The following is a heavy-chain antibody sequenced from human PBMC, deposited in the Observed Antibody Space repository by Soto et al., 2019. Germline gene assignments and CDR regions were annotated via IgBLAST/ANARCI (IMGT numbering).Heavy chain of an antibody. J-gene: IGHJ4*02. D-gene: IGHD6-19*01. CDR2: IGYDGNNR. V-gene: IGHV3-30*03. CDR3: ASRYGTGWHGASEVELDY. CDR1: GFSFRSYA. Sequence: GGSLRLSCAASGFSFRSYAMHWVRQAPGKGLEWLAVIGYDGNNRYYTDSVKGRFTISKDNAKNTLYLQMNSLRAEDTALYYCASRYGTGWHGASEVELDYWGQGTLVTVSS.